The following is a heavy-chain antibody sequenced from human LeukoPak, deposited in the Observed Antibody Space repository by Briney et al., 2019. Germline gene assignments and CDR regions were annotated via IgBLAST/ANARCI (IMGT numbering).Heavy chain of an antibody. CDR2: IYYSGST. D-gene: IGHD3-3*01. Sequence: SETLSLTCTVSGGSISSSSYYWGWIRQPPGKGLEWIGSIYYSGSTYYNPSLKSRVTISVDTSKNQLSLKLSSVTAADTAVYYCARTSFWSDSYYFDYWGQGTLVTVSS. CDR1: GGSISSSSYY. CDR3: ARTSFWSDSYYFDY. J-gene: IGHJ4*02. V-gene: IGHV4-39*07.